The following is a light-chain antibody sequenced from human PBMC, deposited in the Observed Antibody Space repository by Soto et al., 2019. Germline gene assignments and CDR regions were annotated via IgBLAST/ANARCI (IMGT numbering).Light chain of an antibody. V-gene: IGKV3-11*01. CDR2: VAV. CDR3: QQRSDWPPLT. Sequence: EIVLTQSPDTLSLSPGERATLSCRASQSIGPYLAWYQLKPGKSPRLLVYVAVNRAAGAPDRFSGSGSGTDFTLTISSLEPEDSAVYLCQQRSDWPPLTFGGGTKVEIK. J-gene: IGKJ4*01. CDR1: QSIGPY.